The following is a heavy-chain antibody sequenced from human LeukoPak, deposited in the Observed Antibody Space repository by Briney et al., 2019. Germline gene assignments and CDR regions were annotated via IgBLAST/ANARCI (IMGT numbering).Heavy chain of an antibody. CDR2: ISGGGGRT. CDR3: AKGTGYCDSSGYDPFDI. CDR1: GFTFSSYW. J-gene: IGHJ3*02. D-gene: IGHD3-22*01. Sequence: PGGSLRLSCAASGFTFSSYWMNWVRQAPGKGLEWVSAISGGGGRTYADSVKGRFTISRDNSKNTLYLQMNSLRAEDTAVYYCAKGTGYCDSSGYDPFDIWGQGTMVTVSS. V-gene: IGHV3-23*01.